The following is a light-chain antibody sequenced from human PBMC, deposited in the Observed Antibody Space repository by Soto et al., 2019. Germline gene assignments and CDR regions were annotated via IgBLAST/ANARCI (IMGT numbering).Light chain of an antibody. CDR2: AAS. CDR3: QQYGTSPWT. CDR1: QSVSNSY. V-gene: IGKV3-20*01. J-gene: IGKJ1*01. Sequence: EIVLTQSPATLSLSPGDRATLSCRASQSVSNSYLAWYQQTPGQAPRPLIYAASSRAPGMPDRFSGSGSGTDFTLTISRLEPEDFAVYYCQQYGTSPWTFGQGTKVDIK.